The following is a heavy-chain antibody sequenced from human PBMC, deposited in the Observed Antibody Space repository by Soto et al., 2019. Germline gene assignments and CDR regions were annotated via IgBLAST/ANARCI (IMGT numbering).Heavy chain of an antibody. V-gene: IGHV4-59*08. D-gene: IGHD4-17*01. CDR3: ARVNNGNYAPFYFDY. CDR1: GGSISSYY. J-gene: IGHJ4*02. Sequence: SETLSLTCTVSGGSISSYYWSWIRQPPGKGMEWIGYIYYSGSTNYNPSLKSRVTISVDTSKNQFSLKLSSVTAADTAVYYCARVNNGNYAPFYFDYWGQGTLVTVSS. CDR2: IYYSGST.